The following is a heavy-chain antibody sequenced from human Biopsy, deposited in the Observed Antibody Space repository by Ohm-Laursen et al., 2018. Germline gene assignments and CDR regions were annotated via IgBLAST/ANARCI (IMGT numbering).Heavy chain of an antibody. CDR1: VFSVADYA. V-gene: IGHV3-43D*04. J-gene: IGHJ5*02. CDR2: IGWDGANT. Sequence: SLRLSCAASVFSVADYALHWVRQVSGKGLEWVSFIGWDGANTYYGGSVRGRFTISRDNDNNALYLQMNSLRLEDSGYNYCAKGREQRQDAGGVDAWGQGTLVTVSS. CDR3: AKGREQRQDAGGVDA. D-gene: IGHD1/OR15-1a*01.